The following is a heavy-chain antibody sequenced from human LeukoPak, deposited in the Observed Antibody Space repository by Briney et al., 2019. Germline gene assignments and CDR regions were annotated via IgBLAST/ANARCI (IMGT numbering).Heavy chain of an antibody. CDR2: VYPGDSDT. CDR3: ARGFAD. J-gene: IGHJ4*02. CDR1: GYSFTSYW. Sequence: GESLKISCKGSGYSFTSYWIGWVRQMPGKGLEWMGIVYPGDSDTRYSPSFQGLVTISVDRSIDTAYLQWSSLKATDTAMYYCARGFADWGQGTLVTVSS. V-gene: IGHV5-51*01.